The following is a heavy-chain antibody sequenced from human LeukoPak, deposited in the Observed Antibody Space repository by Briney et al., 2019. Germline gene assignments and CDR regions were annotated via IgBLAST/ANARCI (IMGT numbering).Heavy chain of an antibody. V-gene: IGHV3-66*02. CDR1: GFTVSSNY. D-gene: IGHD2/OR15-2a*01. Sequence: GGSLRLSCAASGFTVSSNYMNWVRQAPGKGLEWVSVLYSAGNTFYADSVTGRFTISRDNSKNTLYLQMNSLRPEDTAVYYCARAREYLAIDYWGQGTLVTVSS. J-gene: IGHJ4*02. CDR2: LYSAGNT. CDR3: ARAREYLAIDY.